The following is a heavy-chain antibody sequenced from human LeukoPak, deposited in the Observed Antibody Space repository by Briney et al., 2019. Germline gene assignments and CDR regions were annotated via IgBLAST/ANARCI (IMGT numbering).Heavy chain of an antibody. J-gene: IGHJ4*02. CDR2: IYPGDSDT. D-gene: IGHD2-15*01. V-gene: IGHV5-51*01. CDR1: GYSFTSYW. Sequence: GESLKISCKGSGYSFTSYWIGWVRQMPGKGLEWMGIIYPGDSDTRYSPSFQCQVTISADKSISTAYLQWSSLKASDTAMYYCARHRYCSGGSCGDFDYWGQGTLVTVSS. CDR3: ARHRYCSGGSCGDFDY.